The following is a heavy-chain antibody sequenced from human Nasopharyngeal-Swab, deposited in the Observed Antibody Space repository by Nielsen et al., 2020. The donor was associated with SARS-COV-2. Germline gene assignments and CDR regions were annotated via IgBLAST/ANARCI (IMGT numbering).Heavy chain of an antibody. J-gene: IGHJ3*02. CDR2: IYYIYYSGST. D-gene: IGHD3-10*01. CDR3: ARHRGAARTDAFDI. CDR1: GGSISSTSYF. Sequence: SETLSLTCNVSGGSISSTSYFWGWIRQPPGKGLEWIGSIYYIYYSGSTYYNPSLRSRVTMFVDTSKNQFSLKLSSVTAADTAVYYCARHRGAARTDAFDIWGQGTLVTVSS. V-gene: IGHV4-39*01.